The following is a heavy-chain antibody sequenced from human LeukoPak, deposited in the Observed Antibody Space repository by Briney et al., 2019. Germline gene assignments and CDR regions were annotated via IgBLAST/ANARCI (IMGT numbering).Heavy chain of an antibody. D-gene: IGHD6-13*01. V-gene: IGHV4-34*01. CDR3: ARQPGYSSSWSWFDP. CDR2: INHRGST. Sequence: PSETLFLTFAVYGGSFSDYYWSWIRQPPGKGLEWIGEINHRGSTNYNPSLKSRVTISVDTSKNQFSLKLSSVTAADTAVYYCARQPGYSSSWSWFDPWGQESLVTVSS. CDR1: GGSFSDYY. J-gene: IGHJ5*02.